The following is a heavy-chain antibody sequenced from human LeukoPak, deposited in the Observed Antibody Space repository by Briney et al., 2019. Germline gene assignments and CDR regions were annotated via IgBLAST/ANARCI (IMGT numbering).Heavy chain of an antibody. Sequence: PGGSLRLSCAASGFTFSSYSMNWVRQAPGKGLEWVSSISSSSSYIYYADSVKGRFTISRDNAKNSLYLQMNSLRAEDTAVYYCARDHASPVVPAARVVSYYYYYMDVWGKGTTVTVSS. J-gene: IGHJ6*03. CDR3: ARDHASPVVPAARVVSYYYYYMDV. CDR1: GFTFSSYS. V-gene: IGHV3-21*01. D-gene: IGHD2-2*01. CDR2: ISSSSSYI.